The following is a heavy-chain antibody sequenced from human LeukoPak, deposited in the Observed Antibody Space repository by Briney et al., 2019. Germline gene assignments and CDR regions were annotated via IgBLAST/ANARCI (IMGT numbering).Heavy chain of an antibody. V-gene: IGHV3-21*01. D-gene: IGHD6-25*01. CDR3: ARVSSNPYSRGYYHFDY. Sequence: GGSLRLSCAASGFAFNTYTMNWVRQIPGKGLEWVSSISSTGAYIYHADSMDGRFTVSRDNARNLLYQHMNSLRAEDSAMYFCARVSSNPYSRGYYHFDYWGQGTLVTVSS. CDR1: GFAFNTYT. CDR2: ISSTGAYI. J-gene: IGHJ4*02.